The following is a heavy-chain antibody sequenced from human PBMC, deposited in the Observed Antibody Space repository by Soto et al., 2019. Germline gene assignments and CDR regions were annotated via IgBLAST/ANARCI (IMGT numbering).Heavy chain of an antibody. V-gene: IGHV4-34*01. D-gene: IGHD6-19*01. J-gene: IGHJ4*02. CDR1: GGSFSGYF. CDR3: ARGLAYDRPITVAEPFDS. CDR2: ISPSGSR. Sequence: PSETLSLTCVVSGGSFSGYFWTWIRQSRGRGLEWIDEISPSGSRHYNPAFQSRVIISVDSSKNHVSLKLRSVTAADSATYFCARGLAYDRPITVAEPFDSWGQGTVVTVSS.